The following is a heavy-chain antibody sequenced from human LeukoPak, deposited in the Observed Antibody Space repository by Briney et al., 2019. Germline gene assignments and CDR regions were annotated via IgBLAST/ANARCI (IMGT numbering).Heavy chain of an antibody. V-gene: IGHV4-4*02. Sequence: SGTLSLTCAVSGGSISSSNWWSWVRQPPGKGLEWIGEIYHSGSTNYNPSLKSRVTISVDKSKNQFSLKLSSVTAADTAVYYCARGGYYDSSGSSPSYGMDVWGHGTTVTVSS. CDR3: ARGGYYDSSGSSPSYGMDV. CDR2: IYHSGST. D-gene: IGHD3-22*01. CDR1: GGSISSSNW. J-gene: IGHJ6*02.